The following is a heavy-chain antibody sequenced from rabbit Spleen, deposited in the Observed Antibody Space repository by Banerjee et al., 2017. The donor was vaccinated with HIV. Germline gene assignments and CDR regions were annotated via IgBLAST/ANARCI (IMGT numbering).Heavy chain of an antibody. CDR2: IDLVFGST. CDR3: VRGASASGYYNL. D-gene: IGHD1-1*01. J-gene: IGHJ4*01. CDR1: GFSFSAVHW. Sequence: QSLEESGGDLVKPGASLTLTCTASGFSFSAVHWIYWVRQAPGKGLEWIGYIDLVFGSTYYANWVNGRFTISSHNAQNTLYLQLNSLTAADTATYFCVRGASASGYYNLWGPGTLVTVS. V-gene: IGHV1S40*01.